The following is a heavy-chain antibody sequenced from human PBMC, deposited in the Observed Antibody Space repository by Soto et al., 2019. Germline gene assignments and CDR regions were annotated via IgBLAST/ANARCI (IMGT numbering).Heavy chain of an antibody. J-gene: IGHJ4*02. V-gene: IGHV4-34*01. CDR2: INHSGSA. Sequence: PSETLSLTWGVYGVSFSDYIWTWIRKTPGKGLQWIGQINHSGSANYNPSLKSRVTISVHTSSSQFSLELSSVTAADTAVYYCARGLISGSHYSGGWYYFDSWGQGTQVTVS. CDR1: GVSFSDYI. D-gene: IGHD1-26*01. CDR3: ARGLISGSHYSGGWYYFDS.